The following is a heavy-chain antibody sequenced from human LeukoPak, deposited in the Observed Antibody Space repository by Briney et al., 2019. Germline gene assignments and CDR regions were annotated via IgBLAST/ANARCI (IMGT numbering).Heavy chain of an antibody. D-gene: IGHD4-17*01. J-gene: IGHJ4*02. CDR1: GFTLSSYE. CDR2: VSYDGNLQ. Sequence: PGGSLRLSCTGSGFTLSSYEMTWIRQAPGKGLEWVAAVSYDGNLQHYADAVKGRFTVSRDNSKNTVFLQINSLRTDDSAVYWCVKVYPTVTTSSVLGSWGQGTLVTVSS. CDR3: VKVYPTVTTSSVLGS. V-gene: IGHV3-30*18.